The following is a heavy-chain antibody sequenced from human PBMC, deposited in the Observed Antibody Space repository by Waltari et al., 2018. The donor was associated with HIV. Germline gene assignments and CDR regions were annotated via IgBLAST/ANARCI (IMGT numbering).Heavy chain of an antibody. D-gene: IGHD6-13*01. Sequence: SGFTLSSYGMHWVRQAPGKGLEWVTVIWYDGSKKYYADSGKGRFTISRDNSKNTLYLQMNSLRIEDTAVYYCARKYSSSWGAPFDYWGQGTLVTVSS. CDR1: GFTLSSYG. CDR2: IWYDGSKK. V-gene: IGHV3-33*01. CDR3: ARKYSSSWGAPFDY. J-gene: IGHJ4*02.